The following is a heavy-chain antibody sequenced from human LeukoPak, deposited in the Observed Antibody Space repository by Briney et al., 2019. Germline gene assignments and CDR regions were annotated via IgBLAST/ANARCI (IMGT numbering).Heavy chain of an antibody. CDR3: ARYNYDYVWGSYRSYYYYYMDV. V-gene: IGHV4-61*05. D-gene: IGHD3-16*02. Sequence: SETLSLTCTVSGGSISTSNYYWGWIRQPPGKGLEWIEYIYYSGSTNYNPSLKSRVTISVDTSKNQFSLKLSSVTAADTAVYYCARYNYDYVWGSYRSYYYYYMDVWGKGTTVTISS. CDR2: IYYSGST. CDR1: GGSISTSNYY. J-gene: IGHJ6*03.